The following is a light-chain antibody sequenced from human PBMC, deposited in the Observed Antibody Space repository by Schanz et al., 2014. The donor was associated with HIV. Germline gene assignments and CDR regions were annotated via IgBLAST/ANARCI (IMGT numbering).Light chain of an antibody. J-gene: IGLJ1*01. CDR1: SSDIGGYNY. CDR2: AVT. Sequence: QSALTQPPSASGSPGQSVTISCTGTSSDIGGYNYLSWYQQHPGKAPKLIIYAVTKRPSGVPDRFSGSKSGNMASLTVSGLQAEDEADYYCSSYAGSNTYVFGAGTKLTVL. CDR3: SSYAGSNTYV. V-gene: IGLV2-8*01.